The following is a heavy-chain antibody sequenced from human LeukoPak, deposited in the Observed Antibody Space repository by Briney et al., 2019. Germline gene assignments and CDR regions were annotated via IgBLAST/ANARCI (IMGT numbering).Heavy chain of an antibody. CDR3: ARGPSLAFPERDYDSALDY. CDR2: INHSGST. J-gene: IGHJ4*02. V-gene: IGHV4-34*01. D-gene: IGHD3-22*01. Sequence: PSETLSLTCAVYGGSFSGYYWSWIRQPPGKGLEWIGEINHSGSTSYNPSLKSRVTISVDTSKNQFSLKLSSVTAADTAVYYCARGPSLAFPERDYDSALDYWGQGTLVTVSS. CDR1: GGSFSGYY.